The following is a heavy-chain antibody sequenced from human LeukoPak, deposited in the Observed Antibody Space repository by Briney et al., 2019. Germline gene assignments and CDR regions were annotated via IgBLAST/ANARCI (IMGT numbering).Heavy chain of an antibody. CDR2: IDPSDSYT. V-gene: IGHV5-10-1*01. D-gene: IGHD3-22*01. CDR3: AIHLYHSIGYFRGIDY. CDR1: GYSFTSYW. J-gene: IGHJ4*02. Sequence: GESLKISCKGSGYSFTSYWISWVRQMPGKGLEWMGRIDPSDSYTNYSPSFQGHVTISADKSIPTAYLQWSSLKASASAIYYSAIHLYHSIGYFRGIDYWGQGTLVTVSS.